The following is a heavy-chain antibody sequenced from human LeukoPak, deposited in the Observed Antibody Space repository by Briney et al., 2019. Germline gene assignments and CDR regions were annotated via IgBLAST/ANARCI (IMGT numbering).Heavy chain of an antibody. CDR1: GFTFSSYE. Sequence: GGSLRLSCAASGFTFSSYEMNWVRQAPGKGLEWVSIIYSGGSTYYADSVKGRFTISRDNSKNTLYLQMNSLRAEDTAVYYCARDQAVRYYDILTGYYNLYYFDYWGQGTLVTVSS. J-gene: IGHJ4*02. CDR2: IYSGGST. V-gene: IGHV3-66*01. D-gene: IGHD3-9*01. CDR3: ARDQAVRYYDILTGYYNLYYFDY.